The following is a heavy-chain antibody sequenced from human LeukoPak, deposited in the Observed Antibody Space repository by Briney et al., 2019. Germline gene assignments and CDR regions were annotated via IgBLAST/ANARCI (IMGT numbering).Heavy chain of an antibody. J-gene: IGHJ5*02. CDR1: GGSFSDYY. Sequence: PSETLSLTCSVYGGSFSDYYWSWIRQSPGKGLEWIGEIHHSGSTFYTPSLRGRVTMSVDASKKQFSLKLISVTAADTAIYYCARGAYPGCSGDRCVTIKNWFDPWGQGTLVTVSS. CDR3: ARGAYPGCSGDRCVTIKNWFDP. CDR2: IHHSGST. D-gene: IGHD2-15*01. V-gene: IGHV4-34*01.